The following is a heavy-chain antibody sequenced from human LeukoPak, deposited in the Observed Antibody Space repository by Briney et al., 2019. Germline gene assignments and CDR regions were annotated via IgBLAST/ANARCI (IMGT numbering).Heavy chain of an antibody. CDR3: ARARYSGYDLYYFDY. J-gene: IGHJ4*02. CDR2: IYYSGST. V-gene: IGHV4-59*01. CDR1: GGSISSYY. Sequence: SETLSLTCTVSGGSISSYYWSWIRQPPGKGLEWIGYIYYSGSTNYNPSLKSRVTISVDTSKSQFSLKLSSVTAADTAVYYCARARYSGYDLYYFDYWGQGTLVTVSS. D-gene: IGHD5-12*01.